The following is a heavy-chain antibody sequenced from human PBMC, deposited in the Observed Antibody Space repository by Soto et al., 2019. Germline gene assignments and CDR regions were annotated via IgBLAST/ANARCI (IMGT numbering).Heavy chain of an antibody. CDR2: ISGSGGST. V-gene: IGHV3-23*01. Sequence: GSLRLSCAASGFTASSNYMSWVRQAPGKGLEWVSAISGSGGSTYYADSVKGRFTISRDNSKNTLYLQMNSLRAEDTAVYYCAKSPYYYDSSGYYYVAPQFDYWGQGTLVTVSS. CDR1: GFTASSNY. J-gene: IGHJ4*02. D-gene: IGHD3-22*01. CDR3: AKSPYYYDSSGYYYVAPQFDY.